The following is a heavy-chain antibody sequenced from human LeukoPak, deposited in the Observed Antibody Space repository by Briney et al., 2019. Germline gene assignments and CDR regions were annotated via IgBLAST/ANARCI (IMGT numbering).Heavy chain of an antibody. CDR3: AKAQGTLVNFYAYGMDV. V-gene: IGHV3-30*18. D-gene: IGHD3-22*01. CDR1: GFTFRRSG. J-gene: IGHJ6*02. Sequence: GGSLRLSCLASGFTFRRSGLHWVRQAPGKGLEWVAGISHDGNDKYSADFVEGRFTNSRDTSNNTLYLQMSSLTTEDTAVYYCAKAQGTLVNFYAYGMDVWGHGTTVTVSS. CDR2: ISHDGNDK.